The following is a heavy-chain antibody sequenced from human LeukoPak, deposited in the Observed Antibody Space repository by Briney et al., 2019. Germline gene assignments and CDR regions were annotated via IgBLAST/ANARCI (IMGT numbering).Heavy chain of an antibody. CDR3: ARGAGFGYDY. V-gene: IGHV4-34*01. CDR2: INHSGST. CDR1: GGSFSGYY. Sequence: SETLSLTCAVYGGSFSGYYWSWIRQPPGKGLEWIGEINHSGSTNYNPSLKSRVTISVDRSKNQFSLKLSSVTAADTAVYYCARGAGFGYDYWGQGTLVTVSS. J-gene: IGHJ4*02. D-gene: IGHD3-10*01.